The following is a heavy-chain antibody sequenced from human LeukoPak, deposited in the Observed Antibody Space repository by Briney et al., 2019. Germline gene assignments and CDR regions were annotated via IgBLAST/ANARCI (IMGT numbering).Heavy chain of an antibody. Sequence: GGSLRLSSAASGFTFSHYWISWVRQAPGKGRERVDNIKQDGSEKYYVGSVKGRFTISRDNAKNSLYLQMNSLRAEDTALYYCATHRGYSYGTAEDFDYWGQGTLVTVSS. CDR2: IKQDGSEK. V-gene: IGHV3-7*01. D-gene: IGHD5-18*01. J-gene: IGHJ4*02. CDR1: GFTFSHYW. CDR3: ATHRGYSYGTAEDFDY.